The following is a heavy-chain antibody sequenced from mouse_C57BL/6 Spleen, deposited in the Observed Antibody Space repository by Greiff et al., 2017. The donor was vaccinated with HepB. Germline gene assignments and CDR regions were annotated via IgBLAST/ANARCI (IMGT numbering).Heavy chain of an antibody. V-gene: IGHV1-77*01. CDR2: IGPGSGST. D-gene: IGHD1-1*01. Sequence: VKLQQSGAELVKPGASVKISCKASGYTFTDYYINWVKQRPGQGLEWIGKIGPGSGSTYYNEKFKGKATLTADKSSSTAYMELSSLTSEDSAVYFCARKGHYGSSPWFAYWGQGTLVTVSA. J-gene: IGHJ3*01. CDR1: GYTFTDYY. CDR3: ARKGHYGSSPWFAY.